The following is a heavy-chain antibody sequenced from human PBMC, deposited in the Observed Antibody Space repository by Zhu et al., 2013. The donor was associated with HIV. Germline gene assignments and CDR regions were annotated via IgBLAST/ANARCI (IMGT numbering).Heavy chain of an antibody. CDR2: IIPIFGTA. Sequence: QVQLVQSGAEVKKPGSSVKVSCKASGGTFSSYAISWVRQAPGQGLEWMGGIIPIFGTANYAQKFQGRVTITADKSTSTAYMELSSLRSEDTAVYYCARDPPEAYYYDSSGLGLDYWGQGTLVTVSS. J-gene: IGHJ4*02. D-gene: IGHD3-22*01. V-gene: IGHV1-69*06. CDR1: GGTFSSYA. CDR3: ARDPPEAYYYDSSGLGLDY.